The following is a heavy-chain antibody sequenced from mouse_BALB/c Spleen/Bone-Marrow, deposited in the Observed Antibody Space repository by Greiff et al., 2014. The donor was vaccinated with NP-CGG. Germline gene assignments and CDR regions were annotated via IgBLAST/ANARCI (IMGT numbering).Heavy chain of an antibody. CDR3: ARNWDWVFAY. CDR2: IYPGNNDA. V-gene: IGHV1-5*01. CDR1: GYTFTNYW. J-gene: IGHJ3*01. Sequence: VQLNESGTVLARPGASLRMSCKASGYTFTNYWINWIKQRPGQGLEWIGAIYPGNNDAKYTQKFKAKAKLTAVTSTSTADMELSSLTNEDSAVYYCARNWDWVFAYWGQGTLVTVSA. D-gene: IGHD4-1*01.